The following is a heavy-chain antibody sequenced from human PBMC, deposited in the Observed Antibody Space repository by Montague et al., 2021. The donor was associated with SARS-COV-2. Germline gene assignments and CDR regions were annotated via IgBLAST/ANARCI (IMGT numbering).Heavy chain of an antibody. CDR3: ARGGGYYNYCLDV. Sequence: SETLSLTCTVSGGSISNYYWSWVRQPPGRGLEWIGYIYYSGSTDYSPSLKSRVTISLDTSKNQFSLKVTSVTAADTAVYYCARGGGYYNYCLDVWGTGTTVTVSS. CDR2: IYYSGST. CDR1: GGSISNYY. V-gene: IGHV4-59*01. D-gene: IGHD3-22*01. J-gene: IGHJ6*04.